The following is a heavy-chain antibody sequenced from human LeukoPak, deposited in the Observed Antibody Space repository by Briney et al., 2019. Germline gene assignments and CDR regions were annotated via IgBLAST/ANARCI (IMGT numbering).Heavy chain of an antibody. Sequence: SQTLSLTCAISGDSVSSNSAAWNWIRQSPSRGLEWLGRTYYRSKWYNDYAVSVKSRITINPDTSKNQFSLQLNSVTPEDTAVYYCARDLAYSGSYSVGEYYFDYWGQGTLVTVSS. CDR2: TYYRSKWYN. CDR3: ARDLAYSGSYSVGEYYFDY. J-gene: IGHJ4*02. D-gene: IGHD1-26*01. V-gene: IGHV6-1*01. CDR1: GDSVSSNSAA.